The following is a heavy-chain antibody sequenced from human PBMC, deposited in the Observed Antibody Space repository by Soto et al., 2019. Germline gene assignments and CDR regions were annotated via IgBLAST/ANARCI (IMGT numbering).Heavy chain of an antibody. J-gene: IGHJ6*02. CDR2: ISPYNGNT. D-gene: IGHD3-10*01. V-gene: IGHV1-18*01. CDR3: AREGSSGLQLYYYGMDV. Sequence: ASVKVSCKASGYTFTSFGISWVRQAPGQGLEWMGWISPYNGNTHYAQQVQGRVTMTTDTSTSTAYMELRSLRSDDTAVYYCAREGSSGLQLYYYGMDVWGQGTTVTVSS. CDR1: GYTFTSFG.